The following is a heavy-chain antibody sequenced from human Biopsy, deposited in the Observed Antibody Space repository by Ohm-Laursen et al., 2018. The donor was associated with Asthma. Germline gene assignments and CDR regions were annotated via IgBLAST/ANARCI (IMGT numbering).Heavy chain of an antibody. CDR1: GFTFMTYG. CDR2: VGADESYT. CDR3: ARDFSRAIMIGGGREHYFDF. V-gene: IGHV3-33*01. D-gene: IGHD3-16*01. J-gene: IGHJ4*02. Sequence: SLRLSCTASGFTFMTYGMHWVRQVPGKGLEWVATVGADESYTDHADSVKGRFTISRDNSKNTLHLQMNSLSPEDTAVYYCARDFSRAIMIGGGREHYFDFWGQGTLVTVSS.